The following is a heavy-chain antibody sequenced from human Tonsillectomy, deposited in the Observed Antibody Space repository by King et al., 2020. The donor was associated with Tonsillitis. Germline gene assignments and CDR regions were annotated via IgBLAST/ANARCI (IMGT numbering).Heavy chain of an antibody. CDR3: ASALNGSRGWFDP. V-gene: IGHV4-61*02. Sequence: MQLQESGPGLVKPSQTLSLICSVSGGSVNSGAYYWNWIRQPAGKGLEWIGRIYSSGSATYNPSLKSRVTISLDTSKNLVLLNLLPVTAADTAVYYFASALNGSRGWFDPWGQGTLVTLPS. CDR1: GGSVNSGAYY. CDR2: IYSSGSA. J-gene: IGHJ5*02. D-gene: IGHD2-15*01.